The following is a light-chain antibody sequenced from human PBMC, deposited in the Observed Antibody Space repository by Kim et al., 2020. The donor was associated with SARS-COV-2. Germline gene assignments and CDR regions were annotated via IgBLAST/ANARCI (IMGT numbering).Light chain of an antibody. V-gene: IGLV3-19*01. CDR3: NSRDSSGNRV. CDR2: GKN. J-gene: IGLJ1*01. CDR1: SLRSYY. Sequence: SSELTQDPAVSVALGQTVRITCQGDSLRSYYASWYQQKPGQAPVLVVYGKNNRPSRIPDRFSGSSSGNTASLTITGAQAEDEADYYCNSRDSSGNRVFGTGTKVTVL.